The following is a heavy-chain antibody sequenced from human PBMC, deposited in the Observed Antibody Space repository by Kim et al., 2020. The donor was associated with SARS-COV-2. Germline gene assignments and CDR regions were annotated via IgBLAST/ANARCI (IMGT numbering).Heavy chain of an antibody. J-gene: IGHJ4*02. CDR1: GYTFTSYD. V-gene: IGHV1-8*01. D-gene: IGHD4-17*01. CDR3: ARGPPVYGDYVCDY. CDR2: MNPNSGNT. Sequence: ASVKVSCKASGYTFTSYDINWVRQATGQGLEWMGWMNPNSGNTGYAQKFQGRVTMTRNTSISTAYMELSSLRSEDTAVYYCARGPPVYGDYVCDYWGQGTLVTVSS.